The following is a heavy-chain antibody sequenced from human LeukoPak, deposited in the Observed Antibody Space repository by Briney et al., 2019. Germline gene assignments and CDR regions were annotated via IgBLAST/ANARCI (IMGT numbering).Heavy chain of an antibody. CDR3: ARYCGGDSNDAFDI. CDR2: ISAYNGNT. V-gene: IGHV1-18*01. J-gene: IGHJ3*02. CDR1: GYTFTSYG. Sequence: ASVKVSCKASGYTFTSYGISWVRQAPGQGLEWMGWISAYNGNTNYAQKLQGRVTMTTDTSTSTAYMELRSLRSDDTAAYYCARYCGGDSNDAFDIWGQGTMVTVSS. D-gene: IGHD2-21*02.